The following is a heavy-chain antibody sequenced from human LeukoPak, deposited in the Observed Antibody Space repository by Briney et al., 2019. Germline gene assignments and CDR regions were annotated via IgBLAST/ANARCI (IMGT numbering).Heavy chain of an antibody. Sequence: GESLKISCKGSGYSFTTYWIVWVRQAPGQGLEWMGWINPNSGGTNYAQKFQGGVTMTRDTSISTAYMELSRLRSDDTAVYYCARERVMVRGVRYIHFDYWGQGTLVTVSS. J-gene: IGHJ4*02. CDR3: ARERVMVRGVRYIHFDY. D-gene: IGHD3-10*01. V-gene: IGHV1-2*02. CDR2: INPNSGGT. CDR1: GYSFTTYW.